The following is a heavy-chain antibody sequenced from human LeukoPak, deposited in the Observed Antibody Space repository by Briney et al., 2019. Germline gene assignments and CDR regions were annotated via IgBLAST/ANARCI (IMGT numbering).Heavy chain of an antibody. CDR1: GGSISSSNYH. CDR3: ARIGYSSSGGGLGFDY. Sequence: ASETLSLTCTVGGGSISSSNYHWGWIRQPPGKGLEWIGSIHHSGKTYYNPSLKSRVTISVDTSKSQFSLKLTSMTAADTAVYYCARIGYSSSGGGLGFDYWGQGTLVTVSS. CDR2: IHHSGKT. J-gene: IGHJ4*02. V-gene: IGHV4-39*07. D-gene: IGHD6-6*01.